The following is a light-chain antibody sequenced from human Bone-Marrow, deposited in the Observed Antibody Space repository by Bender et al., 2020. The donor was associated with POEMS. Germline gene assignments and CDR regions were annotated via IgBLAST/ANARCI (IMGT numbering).Light chain of an antibody. Sequence: QSVLTQPPSASGTPGQRVTISCSGSSSNIGTNPVNWYQQLPGTAPKLLIYTNNQRPSGVPDRFSGSKSGTSASLAISGLRSEDEADYYCSAWDDSLNALVFGTGTKVTV. J-gene: IGLJ1*01. V-gene: IGLV1-44*01. CDR1: SSNIGTNP. CDR3: SAWDDSLNALV. CDR2: TNN.